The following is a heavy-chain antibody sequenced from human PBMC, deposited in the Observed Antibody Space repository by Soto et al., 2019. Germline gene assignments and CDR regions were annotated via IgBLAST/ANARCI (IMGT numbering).Heavy chain of an antibody. CDR2: IMPVFPTP. J-gene: IGHJ6*01. D-gene: IGHD3-3*02. CDR1: GGTFRTSA. Sequence: QVQLVQSGAEVKKPGSSVKVSCKTSGGTFRTSAISWVRQAPGQGLEWMGGIMPVFPTPDYAQKFQGRVTITADESTGTAYMELSSLRSEATAVYYGARDKDRQQLGGNYYYIMDVWGQGTTVTGSS. V-gene: IGHV1-69*12. CDR3: ARDKDRQQLGGNYYYIMDV.